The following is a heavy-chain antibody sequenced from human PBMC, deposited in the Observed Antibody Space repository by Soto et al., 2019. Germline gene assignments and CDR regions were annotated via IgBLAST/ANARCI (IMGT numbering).Heavy chain of an antibody. Sequence: GGSLRLSCAASGFTVSSNYMSWVRQAPGKGLEWVSVIYSGGSTYYADSVKGRFTISRHNSKNTLYLQMNSLRAEDTAVYYCARDSSDWQQQAIRAFDIWGQGTMVTVSS. CDR2: IYSGGST. V-gene: IGHV3-53*04. CDR3: ARDSSDWQQQAIRAFDI. CDR1: GFTVSSNY. J-gene: IGHJ3*02. D-gene: IGHD6-25*01.